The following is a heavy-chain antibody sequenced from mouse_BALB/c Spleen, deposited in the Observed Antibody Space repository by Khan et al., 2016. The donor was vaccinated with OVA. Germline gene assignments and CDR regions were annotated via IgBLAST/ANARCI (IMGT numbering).Heavy chain of an antibody. Sequence: QLEESGPGLVKPSQSLSLTCTVTGYSITSDYAWNWIRQFPGNKLEWMGFISYSGNTKYNPYLKSRFSITRDKSKNQFFLQLNSVTTEDTATYYCARVYGGDFDYWGQGTSLTVSS. V-gene: IGHV3-2*02. D-gene: IGHD1-1*01. CDR2: ISYSGNT. CDR3: ARVYGGDFDY. J-gene: IGHJ2*02. CDR1: GYSITSDYA.